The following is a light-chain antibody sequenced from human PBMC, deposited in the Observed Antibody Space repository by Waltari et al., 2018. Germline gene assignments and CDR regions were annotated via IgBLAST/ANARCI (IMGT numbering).Light chain of an antibody. CDR1: SSDVGGKNY. CDR2: DVS. J-gene: IGLJ1*01. CDR3: CSYTSSGTYV. Sequence: QSALTQPASVSGSPGQAITISCTGTSSDVGGKNYGSWYQQHPGKAPKLMIFDVSNRPSGVSNRFSGSKSDNTASLTISGLQAEDEADYYCCSYTSSGTYVFGTGTKVTLL. V-gene: IGLV2-14*03.